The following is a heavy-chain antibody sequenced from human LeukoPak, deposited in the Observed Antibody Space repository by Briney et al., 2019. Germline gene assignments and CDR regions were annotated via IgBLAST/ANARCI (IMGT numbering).Heavy chain of an antibody. Sequence: SETLSLTCTVSGGSISSSNWWSWVRQPPGKGLEWIGEIYHSGSTNYNPSLKSRVTISVDKSKNQFSLKLSSVTAADTAVYYCASVNDYGDPLPRYMDVWGKGTAVTVSS. D-gene: IGHD4-17*01. J-gene: IGHJ6*03. CDR2: IYHSGST. CDR3: ASVNDYGDPLPRYMDV. V-gene: IGHV4-4*02. CDR1: GGSISSSNW.